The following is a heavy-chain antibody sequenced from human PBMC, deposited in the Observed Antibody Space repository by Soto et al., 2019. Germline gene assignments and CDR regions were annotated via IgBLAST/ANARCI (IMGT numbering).Heavy chain of an antibody. V-gene: IGHV3-13*05. CDR2: ISAAGDP. CDR3: ARTDRAFYGLDV. J-gene: IGHJ6*02. Sequence: EVQLVESGGGLVQPGGSLRLSCEASGFTFRNYDMHWVRQGTGKGLEWVSGISAAGDPDYADSVEGRFTISRENAQNSFCLQMNSLRVGDTAVYYSARTDRAFYGLDVWGQGTTVIVSS. CDR1: GFTFRNYD.